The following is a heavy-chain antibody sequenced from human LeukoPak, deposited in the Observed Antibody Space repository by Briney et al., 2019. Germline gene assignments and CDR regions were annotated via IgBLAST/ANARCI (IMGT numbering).Heavy chain of an antibody. V-gene: IGHV1-3*01. CDR2: INAGNGNT. Sequence: ASATVSCKASGYTFTSYAMHWVRQAPGQRLEWMGWINAGNGNTKYSQKFQGRVTITRDTSASTAYMELSSLRSEDTAVYYCARDRRELDAFDIWGQGTMVTVSS. D-gene: IGHD1-26*01. J-gene: IGHJ3*02. CDR1: GYTFTSYA. CDR3: ARDRRELDAFDI.